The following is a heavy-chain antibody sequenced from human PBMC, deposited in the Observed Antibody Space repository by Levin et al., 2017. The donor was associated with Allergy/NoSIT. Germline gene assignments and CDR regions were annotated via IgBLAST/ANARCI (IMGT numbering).Heavy chain of an antibody. CDR2: VYYSENT. J-gene: IGHJ4*02. Sequence: PSETLSLTCTVSGGSISSGDYYWSWIRQHPGKGLEWIGYVYYSENTHYNPSLETRVTISVDTSKNQFSLKLSSVTAADTAVYYCARSGRRWLQLRGFDYWGQGTLVTVSS. D-gene: IGHD5-24*01. CDR1: GGSISSGDYY. CDR3: ARSGRRWLQLRGFDY. V-gene: IGHV4-31*03.